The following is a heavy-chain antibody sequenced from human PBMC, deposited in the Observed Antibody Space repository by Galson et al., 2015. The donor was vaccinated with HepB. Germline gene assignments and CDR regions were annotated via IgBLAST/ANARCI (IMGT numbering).Heavy chain of an antibody. CDR3: AKDMSRGSGTSGSDY. Sequence: SLRLSCAASGFTFDDYAMHWVRQAPGEGLEWVSGIRWNSGSIGYADSVKGRFTISRDNAKNSLYLQMNSLRAEDTALYYCAKDMSRGSGTSGSDYWGQGTLVTVS. J-gene: IGHJ4*02. CDR1: GFTFDDYA. D-gene: IGHD2-2*01. V-gene: IGHV3-9*01. CDR2: IRWNSGSI.